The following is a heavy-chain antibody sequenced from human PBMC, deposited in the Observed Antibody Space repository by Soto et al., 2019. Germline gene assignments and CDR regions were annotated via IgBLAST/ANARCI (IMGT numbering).Heavy chain of an antibody. J-gene: IGHJ4*02. CDR1: GFTVSTYG. V-gene: IGHV3-30*03. Sequence: PGRSLRLSCAVSGFTVSTYGMHWVRQAPGKGLEWVAVISRDGGTKYYADSVKGRFTISRDNSRNTLFLEMNSLRSDDMAVYYCTGEVASGYWGQGTLVTAPQ. CDR3: TGEVASGY. CDR2: ISRDGGTK. D-gene: IGHD2-8*02.